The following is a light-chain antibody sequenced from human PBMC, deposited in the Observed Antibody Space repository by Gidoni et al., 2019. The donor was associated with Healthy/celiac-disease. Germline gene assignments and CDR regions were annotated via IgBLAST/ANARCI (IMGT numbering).Light chain of an antibody. Sequence: QSALTQPAYVSGSPGQSITISCTGTSSDVGSYNLVSWYQQHPGKAPKLMIYEGSKRPSGVSNRVSGSKSGNTASLTISGLQAEDEADYYCCSYAGSSIRFGGGTKLTVL. CDR3: CSYAGSSIR. CDR1: SSDVGSYNL. CDR2: EGS. J-gene: IGLJ2*01. V-gene: IGLV2-23*01.